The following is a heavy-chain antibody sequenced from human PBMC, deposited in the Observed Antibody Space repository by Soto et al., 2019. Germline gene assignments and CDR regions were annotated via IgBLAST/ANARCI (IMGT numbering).Heavy chain of an antibody. CDR1: CGSITSSY. CDR3: ARGEDAFFYYGLDV. Sequence: SETLSLTYTFSCGSITSSYWSWIRRPPGKGLEWIAYIYDTGISGYTPSTSYNPSLKSRVTMSVDTSKSQFSLKLTSVTAADTAVYYCARGEDAFFYYGLDVWGQGITVTVSS. CDR2: IYDTGISGYTPST. J-gene: IGHJ6*02. V-gene: IGHV4-59*01.